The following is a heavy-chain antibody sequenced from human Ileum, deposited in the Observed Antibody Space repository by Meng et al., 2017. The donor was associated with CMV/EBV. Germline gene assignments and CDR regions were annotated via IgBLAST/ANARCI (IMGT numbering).Heavy chain of an antibody. CDR3: VKTTQSPYS. J-gene: IGHJ4*02. V-gene: IGHV3-74*01. D-gene: IGHD1-14*01. Sequence: GESLKISCAASGFTLRRYWMHWVRQAPGKGLVWVSRINSDASTTSYADSVKGRFTISRDNSKNTLFLHMNSLRADDTAVYFCVKTTQSPYSWGQGTLVTVSS. CDR2: INSDASTT. CDR1: GFTLRRYW.